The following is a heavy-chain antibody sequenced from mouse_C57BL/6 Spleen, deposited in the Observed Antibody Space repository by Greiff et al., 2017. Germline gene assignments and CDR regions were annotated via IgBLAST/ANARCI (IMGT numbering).Heavy chain of an antibody. Sequence: QVPLQQPGAELVKPGASVKLSCKASGYTFTSYWMQWVKQRPGQGLEWIGEIDPSDSYTNYNQKFKGKATLTVDTSSSTAYMQLSSLTSEDSAVYYCARVYDYGSSYVPHYWGQGTTLTVSS. CDR3: ARVYDYGSSYVPHY. D-gene: IGHD1-1*01. V-gene: IGHV1-50*01. CDR1: GYTFTSYW. J-gene: IGHJ2*01. CDR2: IDPSDSYT.